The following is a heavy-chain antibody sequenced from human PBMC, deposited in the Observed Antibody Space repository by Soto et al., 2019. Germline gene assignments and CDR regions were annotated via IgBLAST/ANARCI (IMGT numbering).Heavy chain of an antibody. CDR2: ISAYNGNT. D-gene: IGHD7-27*01. V-gene: IGHV1-18*01. CDR3: ARLGADQILGFEVDY. J-gene: IGHJ4*02. CDR1: GYTFTSYG. Sequence: ASVKVSCKASGYTFTSYGISWVRQAPGQGLEWMGWISAYNGNTNYAQKLQGRVTMTTDTSTSPSYMELRSLRSDDTAVYYSARLGADQILGFEVDYWGQGTLVTVSS.